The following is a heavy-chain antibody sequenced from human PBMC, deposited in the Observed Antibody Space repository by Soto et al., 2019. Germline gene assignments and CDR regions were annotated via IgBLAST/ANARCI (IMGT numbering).Heavy chain of an antibody. V-gene: IGHV4-39*01. Sequence: PSETLSLTCTVSGDSMTSSSYYWGWVRQPPGKGLEWIGSIYYSERTSYNSGSTYYSPSPKSRVTISGDTSKRQFSLKLSSVTAADTAVYYCARHTRNQFDPWGQGTLVTVSS. CDR3: ARHTRNQFDP. J-gene: IGHJ5*02. CDR1: GDSMTSSSYY. CDR2: IYYSERTSYNSGST.